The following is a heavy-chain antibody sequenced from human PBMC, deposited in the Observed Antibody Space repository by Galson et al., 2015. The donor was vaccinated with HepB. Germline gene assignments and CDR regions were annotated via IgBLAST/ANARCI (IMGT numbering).Heavy chain of an antibody. CDR1: GGSMSNSY. CDR2: VYYTGST. J-gene: IGHJ4*02. V-gene: IGHV4-59*08. CDR3: ARHTDKVWGVFDY. D-gene: IGHD3-16*01. Sequence: LSLTCTVSGGSMSNSYWSWIRQPPGRELEWIAYVYYTGSTKYNPSLTGRTTISVDPSKNQLYLKLTSVTAADTAMYFCARHTDKVWGVFDYWGQGALVTVSS.